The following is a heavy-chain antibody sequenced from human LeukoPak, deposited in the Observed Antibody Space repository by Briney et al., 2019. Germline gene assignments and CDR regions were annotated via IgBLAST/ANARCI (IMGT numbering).Heavy chain of an antibody. Sequence: SETLSLTCAVYGGSFSGYYWSWIRQPPGKGLEWIGEINHSGSTNYNPSLKSRVTISVDTSKNQFSLKLSSVTAADTAVYYCARGDCSSTSCYFFSYWIDPWGQGTLVTVSS. CDR2: INHSGST. J-gene: IGHJ5*02. CDR3: ARGDCSSTSCYFFSYWIDP. CDR1: GGSFSGYY. D-gene: IGHD2-2*01. V-gene: IGHV4-34*01.